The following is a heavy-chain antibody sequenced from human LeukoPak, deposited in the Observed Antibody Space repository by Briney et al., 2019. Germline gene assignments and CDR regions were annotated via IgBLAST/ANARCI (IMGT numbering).Heavy chain of an antibody. J-gene: IGHJ3*02. CDR1: GFTFSSYS. Sequence: GGSLRLSCAASGFTFSSYSMNWVRQAPGKGLEWVSYISSSSSTVYYADSVKGRFTISRDNAKNSLYLQMNSLRAEDTAVYYCARSYCSSTSCYTTHNDAFDIWGQGTMVTVSS. CDR2: ISSSSSTV. D-gene: IGHD2-2*02. V-gene: IGHV3-48*01. CDR3: ARSYCSSTSCYTTHNDAFDI.